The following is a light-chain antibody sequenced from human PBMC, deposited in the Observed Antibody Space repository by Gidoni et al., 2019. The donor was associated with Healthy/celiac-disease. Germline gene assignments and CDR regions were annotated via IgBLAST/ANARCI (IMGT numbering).Light chain of an antibody. Sequence: EIVLTQSPATLSLSPGERATLSCRASQSVSSYLAWYQQQPGQAPRLLIYDASNRATGIPARFSGSGSGTDFTLTISSLEPEDFAVYYCQQRSNWPAFXQXTKVXIK. CDR1: QSVSSY. J-gene: IGKJ1*01. CDR2: DAS. CDR3: QQRSNWPA. V-gene: IGKV3-11*01.